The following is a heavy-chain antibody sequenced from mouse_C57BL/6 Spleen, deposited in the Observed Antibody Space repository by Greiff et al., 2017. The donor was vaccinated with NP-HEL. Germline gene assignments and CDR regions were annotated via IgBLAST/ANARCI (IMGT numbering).Heavy chain of an antibody. CDR1: GYTFTSYD. V-gene: IGHV1-85*01. J-gene: IGHJ2*01. CDR3: ARETLYYDYDGDFDY. CDR2: IYPRDGST. Sequence: QVQLQQSGPELVKPGASVKLSCKASGYTFTSYDINWVKQRPGQGLEWIGWIYPRDGSTKYNEKFKGKATLTVDTSSSTAYMELHSLTSEDSAVYFCARETLYYDYDGDFDYWGQGTTLTVSS. D-gene: IGHD2-4*01.